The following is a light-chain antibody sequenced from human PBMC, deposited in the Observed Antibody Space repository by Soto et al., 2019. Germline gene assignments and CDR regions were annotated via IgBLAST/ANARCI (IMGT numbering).Light chain of an antibody. CDR3: CSYAGSYSYV. CDR2: GNS. J-gene: IGLJ1*01. CDR1: SSNIGAGYD. V-gene: IGLV1-40*01. Sequence: QSVLTQPPSVSGAPGQRVTISCTGSSSNIGAGYDVHWYQQLPGTAPKLLIYGNSNRPSGVPDRFSGSKSGNTASLTISGLQPDDEADYYCCSYAGSYSYVFATGTKVTVL.